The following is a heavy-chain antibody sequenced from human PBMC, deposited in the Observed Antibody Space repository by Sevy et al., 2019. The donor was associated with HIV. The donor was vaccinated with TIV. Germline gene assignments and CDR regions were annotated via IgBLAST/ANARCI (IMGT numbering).Heavy chain of an antibody. J-gene: IGHJ6*02. Sequence: GGSLRLSCAASGFNFRSYWMTWVRQAPGKGLEWVANINQDGSEENYVDSVKGRFTIFRDNAKNSLLLQLNSLRAEATSVYYCARTGSYADTYYYYYAMDVWGQGATVTVSS. CDR1: GFNFRSYW. V-gene: IGHV3-7*01. CDR3: ARTGSYADTYYYYYAMDV. D-gene: IGHD3-16*01. CDR2: INQDGSEE.